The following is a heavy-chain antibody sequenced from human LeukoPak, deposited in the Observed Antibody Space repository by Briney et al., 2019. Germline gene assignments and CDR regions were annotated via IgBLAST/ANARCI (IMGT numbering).Heavy chain of an antibody. D-gene: IGHD1-20*01. CDR3: ARARIITGTGGEPYYFDY. Sequence: SETLSLTCTVSGGSISSGGYYWSWIRQPPGKGLEWIGYIYHSGSTYYNPSLKSRVTISVDRSKNQFSLKLSSVTAADTAVYYCARARIITGTGGEPYYFDYWGQGTLVTVSS. CDR1: GGSISSGGYY. CDR2: IYHSGST. V-gene: IGHV4-30-2*01. J-gene: IGHJ4*02.